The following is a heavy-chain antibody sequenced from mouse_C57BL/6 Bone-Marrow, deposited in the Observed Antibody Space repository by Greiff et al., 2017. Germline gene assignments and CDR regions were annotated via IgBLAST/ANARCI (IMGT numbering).Heavy chain of an antibody. CDR1: GFTFSDFY. V-gene: IGHV7-1*01. Sequence: EVKLMESGGGLVQSGRSLRLSCATSGFTFSDFYMEWVRQAPGKGLEWIAASRNKANDYTTEYSASVKGRFIVSRDTSQSILYLQMNALRAEDTAIYYCARDPLTGAFDYWGQGTTLTVSS. CDR2: SRNKANDYTT. J-gene: IGHJ2*01. CDR3: ARDPLTGAFDY. D-gene: IGHD4-1*01.